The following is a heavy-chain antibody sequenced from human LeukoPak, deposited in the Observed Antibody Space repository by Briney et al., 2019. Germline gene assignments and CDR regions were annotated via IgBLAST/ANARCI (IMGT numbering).Heavy chain of an antibody. J-gene: IGHJ4*02. CDR2: IYTSGST. Sequence: SQTLSLTCTVSGGSISSGSYYWSWIRQPAGKGLEWIGRIYTSGSTNYNPSLKSRVTISVDTSKNQFSLKLSSVTAADTAVYYCAREGSGYEDSSFDYWGQGTLVTVSS. D-gene: IGHD5-12*01. V-gene: IGHV4-61*02. CDR1: GGSISSGSYY. CDR3: AREGSGYEDSSFDY.